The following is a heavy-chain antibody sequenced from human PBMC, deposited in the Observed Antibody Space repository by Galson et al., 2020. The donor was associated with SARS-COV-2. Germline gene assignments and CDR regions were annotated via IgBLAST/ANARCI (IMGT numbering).Heavy chain of an antibody. J-gene: IGHJ3*02. V-gene: IGHV1-18*01. D-gene: IGHD2-8*01. CDR1: GYTFTSYG. CDR3: ARGGYCTNGVCSNDAFDI. CDR2: ISAYNGNT. Sequence: ASVKVSCKASGYTFTSYGISWVRQAPGQGLEWMGWISAYNGNTNYAQKLQGRVTMTTDTSTSTAYMELRSLRSDDTAVYYCARGGYCTNGVCSNDAFDIWGQGTMVTVFS.